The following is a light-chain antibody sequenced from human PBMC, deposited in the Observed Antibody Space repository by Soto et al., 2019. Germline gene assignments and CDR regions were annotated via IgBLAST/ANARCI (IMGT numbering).Light chain of an antibody. CDR2: VAS. CDR1: QYISTY. CDR3: QESDSNS. J-gene: IGKJ1*01. V-gene: IGKV1-39*01. Sequence: DIQMTQTPSSLSSSVGDILAITCRASQYISTYLNWYQQKPGKAPKLLIYVASNLQSGVPSRFSGSGSGTDFTLTISSLQTEDIATYYCQESDSNSFGQGTKLDIK.